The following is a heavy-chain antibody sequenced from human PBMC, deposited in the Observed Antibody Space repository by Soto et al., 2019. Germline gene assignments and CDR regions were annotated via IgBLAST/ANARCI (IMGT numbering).Heavy chain of an antibody. CDR1: GFTFSSYA. CDR3: ARDSIFVTNYYDSSGYYAY. D-gene: IGHD3-22*01. Sequence: PGGSLRLSCAASGFTFSSYAMHWVRQAPGKGLEWVANIKQDGSEKYYVDSVKGRSTISRDNAKNSLYLQMNSLRAEDTAVYYCARDSIFVTNYYDSSGYYAYWGQGTLVTVSS. V-gene: IGHV3-7*01. CDR2: IKQDGSEK. J-gene: IGHJ4*02.